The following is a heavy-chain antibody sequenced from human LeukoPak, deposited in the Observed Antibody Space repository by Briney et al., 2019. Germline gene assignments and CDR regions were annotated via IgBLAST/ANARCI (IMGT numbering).Heavy chain of an antibody. J-gene: IGHJ4*02. Sequence: GGSLRLSCAASGFTFSSYGMHWVRQAPGKGLEWVAFIRYDGSNKYYADSVKGRFTISRDNSKNTLYLQMNSLRAEDTAVYYCAREAWTIWLGDPERYFEYWGQGSLVTVSS. D-gene: IGHD3-10*01. CDR2: IRYDGSNK. CDR1: GFTFSSYG. V-gene: IGHV3-30*02. CDR3: AREAWTIWLGDPERYFEY.